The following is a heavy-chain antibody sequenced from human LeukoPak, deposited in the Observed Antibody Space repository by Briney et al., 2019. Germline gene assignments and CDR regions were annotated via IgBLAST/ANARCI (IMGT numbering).Heavy chain of an antibody. CDR1: GFTFSSYG. CDR2: IRYDGSNK. Sequence: GGSLRLSCAASGFTFSSYGMHWVRQAPGKGLEWVAFIRYDGSNKYYADSVKGRFTISRDNSKNTLYLQMNSLRAEDTAVYYCARGEPLIAVAGPAGSNYFDYWGQGTLVTVSS. CDR3: ARGEPLIAVAGPAGSNYFDY. D-gene: IGHD6-19*01. J-gene: IGHJ4*02. V-gene: IGHV3-30*02.